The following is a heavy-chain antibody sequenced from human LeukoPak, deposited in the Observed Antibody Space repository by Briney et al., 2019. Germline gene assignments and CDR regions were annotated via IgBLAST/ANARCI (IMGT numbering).Heavy chain of an antibody. V-gene: IGHV3-23*01. CDR2: ISGNGGNT. CDR1: GFIFSSYA. D-gene: IGHD6-13*01. J-gene: IGHJ3*02. CDR3: AKPIAAAGADAFDI. Sequence: GGSLRLSCAASGFIFSSYALSWVRQAPGKGLEWVSAISGNGGNTYYADSVKGRFTISRDNSKNTLYLQMNSLRAEDTAVYYCAKPIAAAGADAFDIWGQGTMVTVSS.